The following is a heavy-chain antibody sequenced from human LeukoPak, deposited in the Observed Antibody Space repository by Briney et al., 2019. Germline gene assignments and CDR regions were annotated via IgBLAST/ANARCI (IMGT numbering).Heavy chain of an antibody. CDR3: ARSLYYNWNYVDY. CDR1: GYSFTSYW. D-gene: IGHD1-20*01. Sequence: GESLKISCKGSGYSFTSYWIGWVRQMPGKGLQWMGIIYPGDSDTRYSPSFQGQDTISADKSISTAYLQWSSLKASDTAMYYCARSLYYNWNYVDYWGQGTLVTVSS. V-gene: IGHV5-51*01. J-gene: IGHJ4*02. CDR2: IYPGDSDT.